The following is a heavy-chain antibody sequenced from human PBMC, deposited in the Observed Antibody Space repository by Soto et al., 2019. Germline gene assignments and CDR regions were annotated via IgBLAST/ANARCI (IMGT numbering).Heavy chain of an antibody. CDR3: AADATAWQQMVPSDY. CDR2: IAVGSGYT. J-gene: IGHJ4*02. Sequence: SVKVSCKASGFTFTSSAFQWVRQARGQRLEWIGWIAVGSGYTNYAQRFQDRVTLTRDMSTATTYMELSRLTSEDTAVYYCAADATAWQQMVPSDYWGQGTLVTVPQ. V-gene: IGHV1-58*01. D-gene: IGHD2-8*01. CDR1: GFTFTSSA.